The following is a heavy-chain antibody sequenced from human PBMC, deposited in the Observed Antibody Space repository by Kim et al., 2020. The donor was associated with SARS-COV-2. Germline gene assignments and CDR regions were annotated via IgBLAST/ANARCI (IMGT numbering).Heavy chain of an antibody. V-gene: IGHV3-33*08. CDR2: IWYDGSNK. Sequence: GGSLRLSCAASGFTFSSYGMHWVRQAPGKGLEWVAVIWYDGSNKYYADSVKGRFTISRDNSKNTLYLQMNSLRAEDTAVYYCARDRLVLRVENWFDPWGQGTLVTVSS. CDR3: ARDRLVLRVENWFDP. D-gene: IGHD6-19*01. J-gene: IGHJ5*02. CDR1: GFTFSSYG.